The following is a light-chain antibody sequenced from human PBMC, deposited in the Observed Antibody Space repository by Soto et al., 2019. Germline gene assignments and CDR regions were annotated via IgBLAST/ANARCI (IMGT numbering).Light chain of an antibody. CDR2: DAA. Sequence: DIQMTQSPSCLSPSVGDSVTITCQASQDINTFLNWYQQKPGKAPKLLIYDAAYLQTGVPSRFSGGGSGTDFSFTISSLQPEDIATYYCQQFHTLPLTFGGGTKVEI. V-gene: IGKV1-33*01. J-gene: IGKJ4*01. CDR3: QQFHTLPLT. CDR1: QDINTF.